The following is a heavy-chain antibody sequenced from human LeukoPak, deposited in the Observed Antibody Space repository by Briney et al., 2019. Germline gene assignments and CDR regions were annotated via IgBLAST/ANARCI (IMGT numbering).Heavy chain of an antibody. J-gene: IGHJ4*02. Sequence: PGGSLRLSCAASGFTFSSYEMNWVRQAPGKGLEWVSYISSSGSTIYYADSVKGRFTISRDNAKNTLYLQMNSLRAEDTAVYYCARDITVDIVATIMYVDSWGQGTMVTVSS. D-gene: IGHD5-12*01. CDR3: ARDITVDIVATIMYVDS. CDR1: GFTFSSYE. V-gene: IGHV3-48*03. CDR2: ISSSGSTI.